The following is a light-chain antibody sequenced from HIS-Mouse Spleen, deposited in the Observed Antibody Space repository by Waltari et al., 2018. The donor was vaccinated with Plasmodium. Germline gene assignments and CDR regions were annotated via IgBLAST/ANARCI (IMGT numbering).Light chain of an antibody. CDR1: KLGVKY. J-gene: IGLJ2*01. CDR3: QAWDSSTVV. Sequence: SYELTQPPSVSVSPGQTASLTCSGDKLGVKYACWYQQKPGQSPVLVIYQDSKRPSGIPERFSGSNSGNTATLTISGTQAMDEADYYCQAWDSSTVVFGGGTKLTVL. CDR2: QDS. V-gene: IGLV3-1*01.